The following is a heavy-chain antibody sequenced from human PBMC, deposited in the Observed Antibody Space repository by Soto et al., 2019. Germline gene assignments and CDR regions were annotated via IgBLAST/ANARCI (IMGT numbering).Heavy chain of an antibody. Sequence: GASVKVSCKASGYTFTGYYMHWVRQAPGQGLEWMGWINPNSGGTNYAQKFQGRVTMTRDTSISTAYMELSRLRSDDTAVYYCARVSYYGSGSYPSPLYGMDVWGQGTTVTVSS. CDR1: GYTFTGYY. D-gene: IGHD3-10*01. CDR3: ARVSYYGSGSYPSPLYGMDV. J-gene: IGHJ6*02. V-gene: IGHV1-2*02. CDR2: INPNSGGT.